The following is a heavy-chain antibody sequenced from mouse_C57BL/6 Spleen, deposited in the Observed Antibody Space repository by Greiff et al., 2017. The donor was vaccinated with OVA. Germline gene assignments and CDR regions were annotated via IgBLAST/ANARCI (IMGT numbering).Heavy chain of an antibody. CDR3: TTSDYGSSYWYFDV. CDR2: IDPEDGDT. J-gene: IGHJ1*03. D-gene: IGHD1-1*01. CDR1: GFNIKDYY. Sequence: EVKLVESGAELVRPGASVKLSCTASGFNIKDYYMHWVKQRPEQGLEWIGRIDPEDGDTEYAPKFQGKATMTADTSSNTAYLQLSSLTSEDTAVYYCTTSDYGSSYWYFDVWGTGTTVTVSS. V-gene: IGHV14-1*01.